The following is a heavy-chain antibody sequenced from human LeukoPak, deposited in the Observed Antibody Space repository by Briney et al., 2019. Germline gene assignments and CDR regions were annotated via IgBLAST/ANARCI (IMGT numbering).Heavy chain of an antibody. J-gene: IGHJ6*02. Sequence: SETLSLTCTVSGGSISSYYWSWIRQPPGKGLEWIGYIYYSGSTNYNPSLKSRVTISVDTSKNQFSLKLSSVTAADTAVYYCASNGGDYGYYGMDVWGQGTTVTVSS. V-gene: IGHV4-59*12. CDR3: ASNGGDYGYYGMDV. CDR1: GGSISSYY. D-gene: IGHD4-17*01. CDR2: IYYSGST.